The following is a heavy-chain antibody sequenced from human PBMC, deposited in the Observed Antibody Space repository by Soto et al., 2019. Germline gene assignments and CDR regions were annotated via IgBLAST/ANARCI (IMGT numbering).Heavy chain of an antibody. Sequence: EVQLVESGGGLIQPGGSLRLSCAASGFSVSSNYMSWVRQAPGKGLEWVSVFCTDGSRYYEDAVKGRCTMSRDTSKNTLKLQMNSLRAEDTAVNYCTREDYYGSKMHGMDVWGQGTTLTDSS. J-gene: IGHJ6*02. CDR3: TREDYYGSKMHGMDV. CDR2: FCTDGSR. CDR1: GFSVSSNY. V-gene: IGHV3-53*01. D-gene: IGHD3-22*01.